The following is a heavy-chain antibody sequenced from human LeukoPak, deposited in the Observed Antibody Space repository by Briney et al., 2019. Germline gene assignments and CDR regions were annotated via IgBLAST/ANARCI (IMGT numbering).Heavy chain of an antibody. CDR1: GFTFSSYD. V-gene: IGHV3-13*01. Sequence: PGGSLRLSCAASGFTFSSYDMHWVRQAPGKGLEWVSAIGTAGDTYYPGSVKGRFTISRDISKNTVYLQMNSLRAEDTAVYYCVRSSWDYWGQGILVTVSS. CDR2: IGTAGDT. CDR3: VRSSWDY. J-gene: IGHJ4*02. D-gene: IGHD2-15*01.